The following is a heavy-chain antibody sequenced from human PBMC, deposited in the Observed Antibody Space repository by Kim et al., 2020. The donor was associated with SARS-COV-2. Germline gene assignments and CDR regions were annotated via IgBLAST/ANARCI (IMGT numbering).Heavy chain of an antibody. V-gene: IGHV4-39*01. D-gene: IGHD2-15*01. CDR2: IYYSGST. CDR1: GGSISSSSYY. CDR3: ARYIVVVVAATGDAFDI. J-gene: IGHJ3*02. Sequence: SETLSLTCTVSGGSISSSSYYWGWIRQPPGKGLEWIGSIYYSGSTYYNPSLKSRVTISVDTSKNQFSLKLSSVTAADTAVYYCARYIVVVVAATGDAFDIWGQGTMVTVSS.